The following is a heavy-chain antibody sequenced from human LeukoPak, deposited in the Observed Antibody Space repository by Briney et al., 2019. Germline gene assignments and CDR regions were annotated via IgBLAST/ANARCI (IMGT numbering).Heavy chain of an antibody. J-gene: IGHJ3*02. CDR3: AKGDYGGFNAFDI. Sequence: GGSLRLSCAASGFTFSSYGMHWVRQAPGKGLEWVAVISYDGRNKYYADSVKGRFTISRDNSKNTLYLQMNSLRAEDTAVYYCAKGDYGGFNAFDIWGQGTMVTVSS. V-gene: IGHV3-30*18. D-gene: IGHD4-23*01. CDR1: GFTFSSYG. CDR2: ISYDGRNK.